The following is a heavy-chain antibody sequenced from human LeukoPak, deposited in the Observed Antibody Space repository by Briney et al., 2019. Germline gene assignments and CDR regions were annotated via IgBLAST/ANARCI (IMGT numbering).Heavy chain of an antibody. J-gene: IGHJ6*03. CDR2: INWNGGST. D-gene: IGHD2-8*01. V-gene: IGHV3-20*04. CDR3: AREGAHCANGVCTYYYYMDV. CDR1: GFTFDDYG. Sequence: GGSPRLSCAASGFTFDDYGMSWVRQAPGKGLEWVSAINWNGGSTGYADSVKGRYTISRDNAKNSLYLQMNSLRGEDTALYYCAREGAHCANGVCTYYYYMDVWGKGTTVTVSS.